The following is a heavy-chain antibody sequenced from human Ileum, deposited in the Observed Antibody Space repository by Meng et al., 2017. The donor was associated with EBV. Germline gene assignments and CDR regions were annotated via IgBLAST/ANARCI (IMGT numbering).Heavy chain of an antibody. J-gene: IGHJ4*02. V-gene: IGHV4-34*01. CDR2: ITHSGST. CDR3: ARCYDSSGYYELNHFDH. D-gene: IGHD3-22*01. Sequence: QLQQWGAGLLKPSETLSLTCAVYGGSLSGYYWSWIRQPPGKGLEWIGEITHSGSTNYNSSLKSRVTILVDTSKNQLSLKMNSVTAADTAVYYCARCYDSSGYYELNHFDHRGQGTLVTVSS. CDR1: GGSLSGYY.